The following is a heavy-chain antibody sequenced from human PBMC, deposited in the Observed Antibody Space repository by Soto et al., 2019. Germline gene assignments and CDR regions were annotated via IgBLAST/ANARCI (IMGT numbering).Heavy chain of an antibody. V-gene: IGHV3-7*01. J-gene: IGHJ5*02. CDR3: AKGRGYSSSWYWFDP. CDR2: IKQDGSEK. D-gene: IGHD6-13*01. Sequence: GGSLRPSCAASGFTFSSYWMSWVRQAPGKGLEWVANIKQDGSEKYYVDSVKGRFTISRDNAKNSLYLQMNSLRAEDTAVYYCAKGRGYSSSWYWFDPWGQGTLVTV. CDR1: GFTFSSYW.